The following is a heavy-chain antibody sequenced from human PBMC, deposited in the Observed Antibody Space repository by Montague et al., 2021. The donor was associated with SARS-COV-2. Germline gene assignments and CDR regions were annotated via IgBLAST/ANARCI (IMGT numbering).Heavy chain of an antibody. CDR2: INHRGTS. V-gene: IGHV4-34*01. CDR3: ARGRQHFNMIVVAMTGGEYYFDX. D-gene: IGHD3-22*01. CDR1: GGSFSDYF. Sequence: SETRSLTCAVYGGSFSDYFWTWIRQPPGKGLEWIGEINHRGTSNYNPSLKSRVSISVDTSKNQFSLYLGSVTAADTAVYYCARGRQHFNMIVVAMTGGEYYFDXWGQGTLVTVSS. J-gene: IGHJ4*02.